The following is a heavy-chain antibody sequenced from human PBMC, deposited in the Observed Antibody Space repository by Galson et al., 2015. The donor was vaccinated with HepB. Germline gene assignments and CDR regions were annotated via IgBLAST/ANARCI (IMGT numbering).Heavy chain of an antibody. J-gene: IGHJ6*03. V-gene: IGHV3-33*01. CDR3: ARGAGQYYYMNV. CDR2: IWYDGSYR. CDR1: GFTFSRYA. Sequence: SLRLSCAASGFTFSRYAMHWVCQAPGKGLEWVAVIWYDGSYRYYADSVKGRFTISRDNSMLYLEMNSLRAEDTAVYYCARGAGQYYYMNVRGKGTTVTVSS.